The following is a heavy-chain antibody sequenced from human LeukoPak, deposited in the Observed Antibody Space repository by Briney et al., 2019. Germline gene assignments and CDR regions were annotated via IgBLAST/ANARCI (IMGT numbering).Heavy chain of an antibody. CDR3: ARVRGYSSAMDV. J-gene: IGHJ6*04. Sequence: PSETLSLTCTVSGGSISSYYWSWIRQPPGKGLEWIGYIYYSGSTNYNPSLKSRVTISVDTSKNQFSLKLSSVTAADTAVYYCARVRGYSSAMDVWGKGTTVTVSS. CDR2: IYYSGST. V-gene: IGHV4-59*12. D-gene: IGHD6-19*01. CDR1: GGSISSYY.